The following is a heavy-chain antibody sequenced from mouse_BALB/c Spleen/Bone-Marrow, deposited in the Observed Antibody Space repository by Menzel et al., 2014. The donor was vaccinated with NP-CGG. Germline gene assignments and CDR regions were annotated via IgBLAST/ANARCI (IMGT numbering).Heavy chain of an antibody. J-gene: IGHJ3*01. CDR2: IYPSDSYT. CDR3: TRGDYYGSSSFAC. Sequence: QVQLQQPGAELVRPGASVKLSCKASGYTFTSYWINWVKQRPGQGLQWIGNIYPSDSYTNYNQKFKDKATLTVDKSSSTAYMQLSSPTSEDSAVYYCTRGDYYGSSSFACWARGTLVPVS. V-gene: IGHV1-69*02. CDR1: GYTFTSYW. D-gene: IGHD1-1*01.